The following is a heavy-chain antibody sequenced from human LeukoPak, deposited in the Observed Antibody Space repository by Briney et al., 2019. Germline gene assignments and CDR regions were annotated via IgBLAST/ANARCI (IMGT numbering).Heavy chain of an antibody. J-gene: IGHJ6*02. V-gene: IGHV4-34*01. CDR3: ARATYDTQYGMDV. Sequence: SETLSLTCAVYGESFSSYYWSWIRQPPGKGLEWIGEINHRGSTNYNPSLKSRVTISVDTSRNQFSLKLSSVTAADTAVYYCARATYDTQYGMDVWGQGTTVTVSS. D-gene: IGHD3-9*01. CDR1: GESFSSYY. CDR2: INHRGST.